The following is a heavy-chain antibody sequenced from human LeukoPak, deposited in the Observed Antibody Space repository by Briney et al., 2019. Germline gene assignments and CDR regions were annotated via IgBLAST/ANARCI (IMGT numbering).Heavy chain of an antibody. CDR3: ARAPDYGDYVGWFDP. CDR1: GGTFSSYA. Sequence: SVKVSCKASGGTFSSYAISWVRQAPGQGLEWMGGIIPIFGTASYAQKFQGRVTITADESTSTAYMELSSLRSEDTAVYYCARAPDYGDYVGWFDPWGQGTLVTVSS. CDR2: IIPIFGTA. V-gene: IGHV1-69*01. D-gene: IGHD4-17*01. J-gene: IGHJ5*02.